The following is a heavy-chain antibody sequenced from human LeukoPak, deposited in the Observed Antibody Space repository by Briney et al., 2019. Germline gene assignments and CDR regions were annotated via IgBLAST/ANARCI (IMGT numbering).Heavy chain of an antibody. CDR3: AKMSRDGYNSNNWYFDL. CDR2: ISGSGGST. Sequence: GGTLRLSCAASGFTFSSYAMSWVRQAPGKGLEWVSAISGSGGSTYYADSVKGRFTISRDNSKNTLYLQMNSLRAEDTAVYYCAKMSRDGYNSNNWYFDLWGRGTLVTVSS. V-gene: IGHV3-23*01. D-gene: IGHD5-24*01. J-gene: IGHJ2*01. CDR1: GFTFSSYA.